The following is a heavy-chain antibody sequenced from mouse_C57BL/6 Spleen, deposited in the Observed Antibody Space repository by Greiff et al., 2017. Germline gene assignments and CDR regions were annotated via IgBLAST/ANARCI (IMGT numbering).Heavy chain of an antibody. V-gene: IGHV1-53*01. J-gene: IGHJ2*01. Sequence: QVQLQQPGTELVKPGASVKLSCKASGYTFTSYWMHWVKQRPGQGLEWIGNINPSNGGTNYNEKFKSKATLTVDKSSSTAYMQLSSLTSVDSAVYYCARFLFTTVVAFDTWGQGTTLTVSS. CDR1: GYTFTSYW. CDR2: INPSNGGT. D-gene: IGHD1-1*01. CDR3: ARFLFTTVVAFDT.